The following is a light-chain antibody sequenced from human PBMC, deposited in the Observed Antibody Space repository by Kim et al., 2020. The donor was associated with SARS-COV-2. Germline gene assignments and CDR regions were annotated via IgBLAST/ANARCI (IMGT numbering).Light chain of an antibody. J-gene: IGLJ3*02. CDR3: QAWDSSNVV. CDR1: KLGDRY. Sequence: SYELTQPPSVSVSPGQTAYISCSGDKLGDRYACWYQQKPGQSPVLVIYQDSRRPSGIPERFSGSNSGNTATLTISGTQALDEADYYCQAWDSSNVVFGGG. CDR2: QDS. V-gene: IGLV3-1*01.